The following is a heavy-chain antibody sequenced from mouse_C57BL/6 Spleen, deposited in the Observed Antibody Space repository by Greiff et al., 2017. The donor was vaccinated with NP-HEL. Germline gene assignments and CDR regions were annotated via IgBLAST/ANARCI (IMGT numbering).Heavy chain of an antibody. D-gene: IGHD2-4*01. J-gene: IGHJ2*01. CDR3: AKGDMGLRNFDY. CDR2: IDPSDSET. CDR1: GYTFTSYW. Sequence: QVQLPQSGAELVRPGSSVKLSCKASGYTFTSYWMHWVKQRPIQGLEWIGNIDPSDSETHYNQKFKDKATLTVDKSSSTAYMQLSSLTSEDSAVYYCAKGDMGLRNFDYWGQGTTLTVSS. V-gene: IGHV1-52*01.